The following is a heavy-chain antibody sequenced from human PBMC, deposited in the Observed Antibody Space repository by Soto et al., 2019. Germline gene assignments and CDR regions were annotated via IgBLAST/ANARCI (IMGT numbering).Heavy chain of an antibody. CDR1: GFTFSNYW. CDR3: VRDWCGEFI. CDR2: IDNDGSST. V-gene: IGHV3-74*01. D-gene: IGHD3-10*01. Sequence: EVQLVESGGDLVQPGGSLRLSCAASGFTFSNYWMDWVRQAPGKGLVWVSRIDNDGSSTIYADSVKGRFTMSRENAKNPLYLQMYSLRVEDTAVYYCVRDWCGEFIWGQGTLVTFSS. J-gene: IGHJ4*02.